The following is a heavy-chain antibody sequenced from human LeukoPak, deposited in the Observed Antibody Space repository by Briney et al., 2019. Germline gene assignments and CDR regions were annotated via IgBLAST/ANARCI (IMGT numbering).Heavy chain of an antibody. D-gene: IGHD4-23*01. CDR1: GFTFDDYG. CDR2: INWNGGST. Sequence: RPGGSLRLSCAASGFTFDDYGMSWVRQAPGKGLERVSGINWNGGSTGYADSVKGRFTISRENSKNRLYLQMNSLRAEDTAVYYCARAEGYGGELDSWGQGTLVTVSS. CDR3: ARAEGYGGELDS. V-gene: IGHV3-20*04. J-gene: IGHJ4*02.